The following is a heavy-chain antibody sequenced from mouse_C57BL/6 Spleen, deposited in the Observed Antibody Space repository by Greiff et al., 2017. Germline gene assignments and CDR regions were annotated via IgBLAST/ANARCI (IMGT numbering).Heavy chain of an antibody. Sequence: EVQLQQSGAELVRPGASVKLSCTASGFNIKDYYMHWVKQRPEQGLEWIGRIDPEDGDTEYAPKFQGKATMTADTSSNTAYLPLSSLTSEDTAVYYCTTPTPVVATPYWYFDVWGTGTTVTVSS. CDR3: TTPTPVVATPYWYFDV. J-gene: IGHJ1*03. D-gene: IGHD1-1*01. CDR1: GFNIKDYY. V-gene: IGHV14-1*01. CDR2: IDPEDGDT.